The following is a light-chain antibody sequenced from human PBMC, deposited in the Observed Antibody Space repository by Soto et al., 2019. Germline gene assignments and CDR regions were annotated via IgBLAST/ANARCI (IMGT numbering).Light chain of an antibody. CDR3: QQSYSTPT. CDR1: QSISSY. Sequence: DIQMTQSPSSLSASVGDRVTITCRASQSISSYLNWYQQKPGKAPKLLIYAASSLQSGVPSRFSRSGSGTDFTLTISSLQPEDFATYYCQQSYSTPTFGQGTMLQIK. J-gene: IGKJ2*01. CDR2: AAS. V-gene: IGKV1-39*01.